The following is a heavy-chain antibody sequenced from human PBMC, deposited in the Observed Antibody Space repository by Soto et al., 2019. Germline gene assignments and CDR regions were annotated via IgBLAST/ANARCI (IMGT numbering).Heavy chain of an antibody. J-gene: IGHJ4*02. CDR1: GGSVTTAPYY. CDR3: ARDHHSFYDTSGYYPNFDY. D-gene: IGHD3-22*01. CDR2: IYYSGST. Sequence: SVTLSLTCTVSGGSVTTAPYYWSWIRQPPGKGLEWIGYIYYSGSTNYNPSLKSRVSISLDTSKNQFSLNLSSVTAADTGVYFCARDHHSFYDTSGYYPNFDYWGQGTLVTVSS. V-gene: IGHV4-61*01.